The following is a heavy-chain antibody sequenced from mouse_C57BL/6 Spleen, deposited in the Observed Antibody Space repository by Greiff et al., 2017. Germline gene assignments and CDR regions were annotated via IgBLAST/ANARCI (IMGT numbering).Heavy chain of an antibody. Sequence: VQLQQPGAELVRPGSSVKLSCKASGYTFTSYWMHWVKQRPIQGLEWIGNIDPSDSETHYNQQFKDKATLTVDKSSSTAYMQLSSLTSEDSAVYYCARFYGNLDYWGQGTTLTVSS. CDR2: IDPSDSET. CDR1: GYTFTSYW. V-gene: IGHV1-52*01. CDR3: ARFYGNLDY. D-gene: IGHD2-1*01. J-gene: IGHJ2*01.